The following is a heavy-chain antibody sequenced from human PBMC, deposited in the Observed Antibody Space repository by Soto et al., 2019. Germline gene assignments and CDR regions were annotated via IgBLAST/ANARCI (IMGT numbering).Heavy chain of an antibody. CDR3: ARDLGVRFLEWLSHFDY. D-gene: IGHD3-3*01. Sequence: VSVKVCCKASGYTFSSYGSSWVRQATGQGLEWMGWISAYNGNTNYAQKLQGRVTMTTDTSTSTAYMELRSLRSDDTAVYYCARDLGVRFLEWLSHFDYWGQGTLVTVSS. J-gene: IGHJ4*02. V-gene: IGHV1-18*01. CDR1: GYTFSSYG. CDR2: ISAYNGNT.